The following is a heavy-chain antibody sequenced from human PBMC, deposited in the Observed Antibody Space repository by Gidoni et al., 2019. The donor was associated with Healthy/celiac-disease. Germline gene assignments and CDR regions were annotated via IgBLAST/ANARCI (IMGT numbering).Heavy chain of an antibody. CDR1: GFTCSSYW. CDR3: ASGWYGFDY. V-gene: IGHV3-7*01. Sequence: EVQLVGAGGGLVQPWGSLRLSCAASGFTCSSYWMSCVRQAPGKGLEWVANIKQDGSEKYYVDSVKGRFTISRDNAKNSLYLQMNSLRAEDTAVYYCASGWYGFDYWGQGTLVTVSS. D-gene: IGHD6-19*01. CDR2: IKQDGSEK. J-gene: IGHJ4*02.